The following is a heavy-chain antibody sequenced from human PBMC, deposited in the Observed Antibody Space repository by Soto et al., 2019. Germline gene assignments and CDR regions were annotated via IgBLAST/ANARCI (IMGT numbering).Heavy chain of an antibody. Sequence: GGSLRLFCAASGFTFSSYAMSWVRQAPGKGLEWVSAISGSGGSTYYADSVKGRFTISRDNSKNTLYLQMNSLRAEDTAVYYCANTAYYDSSGYGPPDAFDIWGQGTMVTVSS. D-gene: IGHD3-22*01. CDR1: GFTFSSYA. CDR3: ANTAYYDSSGYGPPDAFDI. CDR2: ISGSGGST. J-gene: IGHJ3*02. V-gene: IGHV3-23*01.